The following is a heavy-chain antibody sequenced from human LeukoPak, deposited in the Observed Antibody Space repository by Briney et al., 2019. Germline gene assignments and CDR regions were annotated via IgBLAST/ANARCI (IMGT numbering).Heavy chain of an antibody. CDR1: GFTFSTYA. J-gene: IGHJ4*02. CDR3: ARSNGLRYFDR. CDR2: FGSTGTI. Sequence: PGGSLRLPCVASGFTFSTYAMNWIRQAPGKGLEWVAYFGSTGTIHYADSMRGRFTISRDNAEMSLFLQMNSLRVDDTAVYYCARSNGLRYFDRWGQGTLVTVSS. D-gene: IGHD4-11*01. V-gene: IGHV3-48*03.